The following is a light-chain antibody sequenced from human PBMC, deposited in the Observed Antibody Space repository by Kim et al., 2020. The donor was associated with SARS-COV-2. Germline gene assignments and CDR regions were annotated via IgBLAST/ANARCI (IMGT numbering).Light chain of an antibody. CDR2: QDH. CDR3: QAWDSSTNWV. CDR1: KLGDKY. J-gene: IGLJ3*02. Sequence: SYELTQPPSVSVSPGQTASITCSGDKLGDKYACWYQQKPGQSPVLVIYQDHKRPSGIPERFSGSNSGNTATLTISGTQAMDEADYYCQAWDSSTNWVFGG. V-gene: IGLV3-1*01.